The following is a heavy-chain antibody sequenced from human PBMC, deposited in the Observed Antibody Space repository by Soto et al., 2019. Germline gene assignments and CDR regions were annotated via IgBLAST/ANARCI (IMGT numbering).Heavy chain of an antibody. CDR2: ISGSGGST. CDR3: AKDVQLYSSGWHLSHMGKGHYGMDV. CDR1: GFTFSSYA. Sequence: PGGSLRLSCAASGFTFSSYAMSWVRQAPGKGLEWVSAISGSGGSTYYADSVKGRFTISRDNSKNTLYLQMNSLRAEDTAVYYCAKDVQLYSSGWHLSHMGKGHYGMDVWGQGTTVTVSS. V-gene: IGHV3-23*01. D-gene: IGHD6-19*01. J-gene: IGHJ6*02.